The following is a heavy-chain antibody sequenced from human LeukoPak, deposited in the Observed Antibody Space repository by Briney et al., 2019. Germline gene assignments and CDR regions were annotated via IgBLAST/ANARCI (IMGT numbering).Heavy chain of an antibody. CDR2: IYYSGST. Sequence: SETLSLTCTVSGGSISSSSYYWGWIRQPPGKELEWIGYIYYSGSTNYNPSLKSRVTISVDTSKNQFSLKLSSVTAADTAVYYCARGGGVAGTPYNPYDYWGQGTLVTVSS. CDR1: GGSISSSSYY. D-gene: IGHD6-19*01. V-gene: IGHV4-61*05. CDR3: ARGGGVAGTPYNPYDY. J-gene: IGHJ4*02.